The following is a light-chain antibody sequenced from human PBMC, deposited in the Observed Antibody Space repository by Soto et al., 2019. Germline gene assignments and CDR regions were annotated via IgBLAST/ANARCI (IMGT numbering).Light chain of an antibody. CDR3: QQSYSTPLT. CDR2: AAS. V-gene: IGKV1-39*01. CDR1: QSISSY. Sequence: DIQMTQSPSSLSASVGDRVTITCRASQSISSYLNWYQQKPGKAPKPLIYAASSLQSGVPSRLSGSGSGTDFPLTISSLQPVDFATYYCQQSYSTPLTFGGGPKVEIK. J-gene: IGKJ4*01.